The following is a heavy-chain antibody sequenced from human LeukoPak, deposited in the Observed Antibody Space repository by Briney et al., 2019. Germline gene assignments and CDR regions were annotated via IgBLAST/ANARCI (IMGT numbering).Heavy chain of an antibody. CDR3: VSDPLIQGGVDF. CDR1: GFPFTIAW. J-gene: IGHJ4*02. CDR2: IKSNVDGGTV. Sequence: PGGSLRLSCAASGFPFTIAWMNWVRLAPGKGLEWVGRIKSNVDGGTVDYMAPVKGRFTISRDDSKNTLYLQLNSLKTEDTGIYYCVSDPLIQGGVDFWGQGTLVTVSS. V-gene: IGHV3-15*01. D-gene: IGHD3-16*01.